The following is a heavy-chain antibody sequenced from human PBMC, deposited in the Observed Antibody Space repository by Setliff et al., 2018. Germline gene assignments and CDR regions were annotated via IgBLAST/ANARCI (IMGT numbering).Heavy chain of an antibody. CDR1: GGTFSCYA. V-gene: IGHV1-69*13. CDR2: IIPIFGTA. D-gene: IGHD2-2*02. Sequence: ASVKVSCKASGGTFSCYAISWVRQAPGQGLEWMGGIIPIFGTANYAQKFQGRVTITADESTSTAYMELSSLRSEDTAVYYCARDSRGLVPAAIEGSYYYYGMDVWGQGTTVTVSS. J-gene: IGHJ6*02. CDR3: ARDSRGLVPAAIEGSYYYYGMDV.